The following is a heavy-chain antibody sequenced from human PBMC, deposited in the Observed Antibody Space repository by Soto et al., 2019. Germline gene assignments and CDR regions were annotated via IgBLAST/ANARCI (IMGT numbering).Heavy chain of an antibody. CDR2: IYHSGST. Sequence: SETLSLTCAVSGGSISSGGYSWSWVRQPPGKGLEWIGYIYHSGSTYYNPSLKSRVTISVDRSKNQFFLRLRSVTAADTAIYYCARLLYDSRRYFDYWGQGILVTVSS. J-gene: IGHJ4*02. D-gene: IGHD4-4*01. V-gene: IGHV4-30-2*01. CDR1: GGSISSGGYS. CDR3: ARLLYDSRRYFDY.